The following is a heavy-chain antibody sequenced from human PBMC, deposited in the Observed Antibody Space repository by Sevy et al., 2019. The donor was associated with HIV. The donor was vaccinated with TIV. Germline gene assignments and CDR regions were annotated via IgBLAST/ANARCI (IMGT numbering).Heavy chain of an antibody. CDR1: GFTVSSNY. Sequence: GGSLRLSCAASGFTVSSNYMSWVRQAPGKGLEWVSGISWNSGSIGYADSVKGRFTISRDNAKNSLYLQMNSLRAEDTALYYCAKDINSSGWTGGAFDIWGQGTMVTVSS. CDR3: AKDINSSGWTGGAFDI. CDR2: ISWNSGSI. V-gene: IGHV3-9*01. D-gene: IGHD6-19*01. J-gene: IGHJ3*02.